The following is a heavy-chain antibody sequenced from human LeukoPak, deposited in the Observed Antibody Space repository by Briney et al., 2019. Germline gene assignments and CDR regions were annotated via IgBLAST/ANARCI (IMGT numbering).Heavy chain of an antibody. D-gene: IGHD3-10*01. V-gene: IGHV3-23*01. CDR3: AKVLRFGELLSSFDY. J-gene: IGHJ4*02. CDR2: ISGSGGST. Sequence: AGGSLRLSCAASGFTFSSYAMSWVRQAPGKGLEWISAISGSGGSTYYADSVKGRFTISRDNSKNTLYLQMNSLRAEDTAVYYSAKVLRFGELLSSFDYWGQGTLVTVSS. CDR1: GFTFSSYA.